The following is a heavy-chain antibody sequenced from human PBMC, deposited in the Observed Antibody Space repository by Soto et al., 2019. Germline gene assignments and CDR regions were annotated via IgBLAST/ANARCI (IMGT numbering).Heavy chain of an antibody. Sequence: QITLKESGPTLVKPTETLPLTCSVSGFSLSTSGRTLGWIRQPPGKAPEWLALGGQYSPSLQSRVTFTKDTPKSQVVLTLTDMDPAATATYYCTLRLDSSRGPIYWGQGILVTVSS. CDR3: TLRLDSSRGPIY. V-gene: IGHV2-5*01. J-gene: IGHJ4*02. D-gene: IGHD6-13*01. CDR1: GFSLSTSGRT. CDR2: GG.